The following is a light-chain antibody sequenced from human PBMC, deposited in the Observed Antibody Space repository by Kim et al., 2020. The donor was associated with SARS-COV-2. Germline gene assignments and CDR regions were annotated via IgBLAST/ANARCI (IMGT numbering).Light chain of an antibody. CDR1: NLGSKG. CDR2: DDR. CDR3: QVWDSNSEHYV. Sequence: APGKTARITCGGKNLGSKGVHGYQQKPGLARVVVVYDDRSRPSGIPERFSGANSGNPATLTISRVEAGEEANYYCQVWDSNSEHYVFGTGTKVTVL. J-gene: IGLJ1*01. V-gene: IGLV3-21*03.